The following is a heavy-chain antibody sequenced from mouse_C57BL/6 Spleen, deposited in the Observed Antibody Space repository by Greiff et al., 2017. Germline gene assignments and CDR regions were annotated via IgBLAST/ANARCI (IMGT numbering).Heavy chain of an antibody. J-gene: IGHJ3*01. Sequence: EVHLVESGGDLVKPGGSLKLSCAASGFTFSSYGMSWVRQTPDKRLEWVATISSGGSYTYYPDSVKGRFTISRDNAKNTLYLRMSSLKSEDTAMYYSARQGGLAWFAYWGQGTLVTVSA. CDR3: ARQGGLAWFAY. CDR1: GFTFSSYG. D-gene: IGHD3-1*01. CDR2: ISSGGSYT. V-gene: IGHV5-6*01.